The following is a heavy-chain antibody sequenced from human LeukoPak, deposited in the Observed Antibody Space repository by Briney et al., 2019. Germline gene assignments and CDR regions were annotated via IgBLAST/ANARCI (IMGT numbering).Heavy chain of an antibody. Sequence: SETLSLTCAVSGGSISSGGYSWSWVRQPPGKGLEWIGYIYHSGSTHYNPSLKSRVTISVDRSKKQFSLKMSSVTAADTAVYYCARAGYSSGWYTFDIWGQGTMVTVSS. D-gene: IGHD6-19*01. J-gene: IGHJ3*02. CDR2: IYHSGST. CDR3: ARAGYSSGWYTFDI. V-gene: IGHV4-30-2*01. CDR1: GGSISSGGYS.